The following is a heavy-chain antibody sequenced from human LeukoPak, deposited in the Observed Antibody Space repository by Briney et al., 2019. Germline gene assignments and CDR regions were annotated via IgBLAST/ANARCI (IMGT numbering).Heavy chain of an antibody. CDR1: GGSFSGYY. Sequence: PPETLSLTCAVYGGSFSGYYWSWIRPPPGRGLEWIGEINHSGSTNYNTSLKSRVTISVDTSKNQVSLKLSSVTAADTAVYYCARALIRCCSGSSCYRSYYYMYVWGKGTTVTVSS. CDR3: ARALIRCCSGSSCYRSYYYMYV. V-gene: IGHV4-34*01. D-gene: IGHD2-15*01. CDR2: INHSGST. J-gene: IGHJ6*03.